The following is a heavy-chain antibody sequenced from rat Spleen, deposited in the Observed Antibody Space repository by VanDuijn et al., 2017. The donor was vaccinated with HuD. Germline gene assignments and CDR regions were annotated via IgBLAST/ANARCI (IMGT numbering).Heavy chain of an antibody. CDR3: ARRHYGYTDYFDY. Sequence: EVQLVESGGGLVQPGRSLKLSCAASGFTFSDYVMAWVRQAPTKGLEWVATISYDGSSTYYRDSVKGRFTISRDNAKSTLSLQMDSLRSEDTATYYCARRHYGYTDYFDYWGQGVMVTVSS. V-gene: IGHV5-29*01. J-gene: IGHJ2*01. CDR1: GFTFSDYV. D-gene: IGHD1-9*01. CDR2: ISYDGSST.